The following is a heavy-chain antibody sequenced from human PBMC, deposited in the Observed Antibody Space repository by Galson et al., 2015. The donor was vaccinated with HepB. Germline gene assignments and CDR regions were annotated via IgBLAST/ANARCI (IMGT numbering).Heavy chain of an antibody. D-gene: IGHD1/OR15-1a*01. Sequence: SLRLSCAASGFTFSNYDMAWVRQAPGKGLEWVSAISGSGGGTYYADSVKGRFTISRDSSKNTLYLQMNSLRAEDTALYYCAKRNSLWYFDYWGQGTLLTVSS. CDR3: AKRNSLWYFDY. J-gene: IGHJ4*02. V-gene: IGHV3-23*01. CDR2: ISGSGGGT. CDR1: GFTFSNYD.